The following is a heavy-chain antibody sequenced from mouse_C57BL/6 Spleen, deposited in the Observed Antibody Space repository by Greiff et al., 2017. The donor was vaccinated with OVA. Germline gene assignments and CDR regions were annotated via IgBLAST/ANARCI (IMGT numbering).Heavy chain of an antibody. Sequence: EVQVVESEGGLVQPGSSMKLSCTASGFTFSDYYMAWVRQVPEKGLEWVANINYDGSSTNYLDSLKSRFIITIDNAKNILYLQMSRLRSEYTATYYCAREDYYGSSLDYWGQGTTLTVSS. J-gene: IGHJ2*01. CDR1: GFTFSDYY. CDR2: INYDGSST. V-gene: IGHV5-16*01. D-gene: IGHD1-1*01. CDR3: AREDYYGSSLDY.